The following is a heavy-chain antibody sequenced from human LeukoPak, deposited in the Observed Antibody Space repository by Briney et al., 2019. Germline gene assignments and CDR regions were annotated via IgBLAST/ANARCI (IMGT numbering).Heavy chain of an antibody. CDR2: IRSKAYGGTT. D-gene: IGHD3-22*01. CDR3: TRPSYYYDSSGYCC. V-gene: IGHV3-49*04. J-gene: IGHJ4*02. CDR1: GFTVSSNY. Sequence: GGSLRLSCAVSGFTVSSNYFSWVRQAPGKGLEWVGFIRSKAYGGTTEYAASVKGRFTISRDDSKSIAYLQMNSLKTEDTAVYYCTRPSYYYDSSGYCCWGQGTLVTVSS.